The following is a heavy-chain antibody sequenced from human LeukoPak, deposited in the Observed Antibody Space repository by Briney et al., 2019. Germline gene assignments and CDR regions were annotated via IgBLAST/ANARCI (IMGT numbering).Heavy chain of an antibody. CDR2: INHSGST. D-gene: IGHD2-2*01. Sequence: PSETLSLTCAVYGGSFSGYYWSWIRQPPGKGLEWIGEINHSGSTNYNPSLKSRVTISVDTSKNQFSLKLSSVTAADTAVYYCAREARYCSSTSCYHIHSYYYGMDVWGQGTTVTDSS. CDR1: GGSFSGYY. CDR3: AREARYCSSTSCYHIHSYYYGMDV. V-gene: IGHV4-34*01. J-gene: IGHJ6*02.